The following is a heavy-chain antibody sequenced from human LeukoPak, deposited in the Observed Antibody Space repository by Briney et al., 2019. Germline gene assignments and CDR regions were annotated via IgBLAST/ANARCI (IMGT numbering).Heavy chain of an antibody. V-gene: IGHV3-15*01. CDR1: GFTFTNAW. CDR3: TTGVLEAVTTGDY. J-gene: IGHJ4*02. CDR2: IKSKTAGGTT. Sequence: GGSLRLSCAASGFTFTNAWMSWVRQAPGKGLEWVGRIKSKTAGGTTDYAAPVKGRFTISRDDSKNTLYLQMNSLKTEDTAAYYCTTGVLEAVTTGDYWGQGTLVTVSS. D-gene: IGHD4-17*01.